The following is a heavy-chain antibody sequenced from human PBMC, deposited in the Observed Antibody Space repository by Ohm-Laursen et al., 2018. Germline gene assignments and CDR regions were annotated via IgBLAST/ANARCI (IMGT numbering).Heavy chain of an antibody. V-gene: IGHV3-7*01. CDR3: TRQSYYYDL. CDR2: IKQDGSEK. CDR1: RFTFSSYV. J-gene: IGHJ4*02. Sequence: SLRLSCTASRFTFSSYVMSWVRQAPGKGLEWVANIKQDGSEKYYVDSVKGRFTISRDNAKNSLYLQMNSLRAEDTAVYYCTRQSYYYDLWGQGTLVTVSS. D-gene: IGHD3-22*01.